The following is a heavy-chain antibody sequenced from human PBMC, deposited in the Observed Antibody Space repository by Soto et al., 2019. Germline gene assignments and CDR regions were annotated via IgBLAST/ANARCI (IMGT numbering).Heavy chain of an antibody. CDR3: ARFIVGATKGEDY. CDR1: GFTFSSYA. CDR2: ISYDGSNK. Sequence: QVQLVESGGGVVQPGRSLRLSCAASGFTFSSYAMHWVRQAPGKGLEWVAVISYDGSNKYYADSVKGRFTISRDNSKNTLYLQMNSLRAEDTAVYYCARFIVGATKGEDYWGQGTLVTVSS. D-gene: IGHD1-26*01. V-gene: IGHV3-30-3*01. J-gene: IGHJ4*02.